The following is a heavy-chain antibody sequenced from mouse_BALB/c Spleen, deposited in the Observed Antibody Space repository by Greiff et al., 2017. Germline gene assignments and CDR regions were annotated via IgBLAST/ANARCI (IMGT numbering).Heavy chain of an antibody. CDR3: ARDYYDYDYYFDY. Sequence: EVQVVESGGGLVKPGGSLKLSSAASGFTFSSYAMSWVRQTPEKRLEWVASISSGGSTYYPDSVKGRFTISRDNARNILYLQMSSLRSEDTAMYYCARDYYDYDYYFDYWGQGTTLTVSS. CDR2: ISSGGST. J-gene: IGHJ2*01. CDR1: GFTFSSYA. V-gene: IGHV5-6-5*01. D-gene: IGHD2-4*01.